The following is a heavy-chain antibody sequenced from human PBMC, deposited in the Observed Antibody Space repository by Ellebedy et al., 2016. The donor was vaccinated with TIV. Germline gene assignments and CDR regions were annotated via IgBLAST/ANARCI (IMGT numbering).Heavy chain of an antibody. CDR1: GDSSYS. D-gene: IGHD3-22*01. CDR2: VHYSGDT. CDR3: ATGQLYYYDSSGVTYDY. Sequence: MPSETLSLTCSVSGDSSYSWGWIRQPPGMGLEWIGTVHYSGDTSYNPSLKSRVTISVDTSKKQFSLKLSSVPAADTAVYYCATGQLYYYDSSGVTYDYWGQGTLVTVSP. J-gene: IGHJ4*02. V-gene: IGHV4-39*01.